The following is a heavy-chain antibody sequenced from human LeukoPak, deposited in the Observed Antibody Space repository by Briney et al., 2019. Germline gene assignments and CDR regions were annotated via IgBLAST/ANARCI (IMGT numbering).Heavy chain of an antibody. D-gene: IGHD6-19*01. CDR1: GGSISSGGYY. CDR2: IYYSGST. J-gene: IGHJ4*02. Sequence: SETLSLTCTVSGGSISSGGYYWSWIRQHPGKGLEWIGYIYYSGSTNYNPSLKSRVTISVDTSKNQFSLKLSSVTAADTAIYYCARAVSGRFDYWGQGTLVTVSS. CDR3: ARAVSGRFDY. V-gene: IGHV4-61*08.